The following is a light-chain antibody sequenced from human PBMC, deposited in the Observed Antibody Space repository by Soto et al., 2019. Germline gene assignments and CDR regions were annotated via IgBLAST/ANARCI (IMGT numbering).Light chain of an antibody. V-gene: IGKV1-5*01. CDR3: QQYTTYWT. J-gene: IGKJ1*01. CDR2: DAS. Sequence: IQITQSPSTLSASVGARVTMTCRASQSVSNWLAWYQQKPGKAPMLLIYDASTLEDGVSSRFSGSGSGTEFTISISSLQPDDYATYYCQQYTTYWTFGQGTKVEIK. CDR1: QSVSNW.